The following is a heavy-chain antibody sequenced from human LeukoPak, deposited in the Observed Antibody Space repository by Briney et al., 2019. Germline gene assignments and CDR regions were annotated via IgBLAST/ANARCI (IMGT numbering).Heavy chain of an antibody. D-gene: IGHD3-10*01. V-gene: IGHV3-7*01. Sequence: PGGSPRLFCSASGFTFDDYGMSWVRQAPGKGLEGVANIKQDGSEKYYVDSVKGRFTISRDNAKNSLYPQMNSLRAEDTAVYYCARNRCDKEMVRGVIGAHYYYYYMDVWGKGTTVSISS. CDR3: ARNRCDKEMVRGVIGAHYYYYYMDV. J-gene: IGHJ6*03. CDR2: IKQDGSEK. CDR1: GFTFDDYG.